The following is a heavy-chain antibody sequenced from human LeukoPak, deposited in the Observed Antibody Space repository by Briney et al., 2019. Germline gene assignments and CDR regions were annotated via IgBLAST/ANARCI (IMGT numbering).Heavy chain of an antibody. CDR2: IIPILGIA. J-gene: IGHJ5*02. CDR1: GGTFSSYA. D-gene: IGHD1-20*01. CDR3: AREAPRYNWNDARGGAFDP. V-gene: IGHV1-69*04. Sequence: SVKVSCKASGGTFSSYAISWVRQAPGQGLEWMGRIIPILGIANYAQKFQGRVTITADKSTSTAYMELSSLRSEDTAVYYCAREAPRYNWNDARGGAFDPWGQGTLVTVSS.